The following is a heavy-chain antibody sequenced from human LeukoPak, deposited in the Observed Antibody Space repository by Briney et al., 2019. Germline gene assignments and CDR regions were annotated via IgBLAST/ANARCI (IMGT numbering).Heavy chain of an antibody. CDR3: VKDGGRDTAAAYY. CDR1: EFTFDDYA. V-gene: IGHV3-9*01. J-gene: IGHJ4*02. Sequence: GRSLRLSCAASEFTFDDYAMHWVRQAPGKGLEWVSGILRNSGSIGYADSVKGRFTISRDDAKNSLYLQMNSLRAEDTALYYCVKDGGRDTAAAYYWGQGTLVSVSS. D-gene: IGHD6-13*01. CDR2: ILRNSGSI.